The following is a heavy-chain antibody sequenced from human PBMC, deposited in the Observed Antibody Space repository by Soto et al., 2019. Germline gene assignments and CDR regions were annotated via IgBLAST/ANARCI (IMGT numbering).Heavy chain of an antibody. CDR3: AHTYDRSGWHFDY. CDR2: IYWDDEE. V-gene: IGHV2-5*02. Sequence: QITLKESGPTLVKPTQTLTLTCTLSGFSLSTSGVGVGWIRQPPGKALEWLELIYWDDEERYSPSLTSRLTITKDNSKSHVVLTRTNMDPVDTATYYCAHTYDRSGWHFDYWGQGTLDTVSS. J-gene: IGHJ4*02. D-gene: IGHD3-22*01. CDR1: GFSLSTSGVG.